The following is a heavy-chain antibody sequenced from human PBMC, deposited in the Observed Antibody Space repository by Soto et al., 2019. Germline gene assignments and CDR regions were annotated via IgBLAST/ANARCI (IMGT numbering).Heavy chain of an antibody. D-gene: IGHD5-12*01. CDR1: GGSISSSSYY. CDR3: ARHISGYDLNWFDP. Sequence: SETLSLTCTVSGGSISSSSYYWGWIRQPPGKGLEWIGSIYYSGSTYYNPSLKSRVTISVDTSKNQFSLKLSSVTAADTAVYYCARHISGYDLNWFDPWGQGTLVTVSS. CDR2: IYYSGST. J-gene: IGHJ5*02. V-gene: IGHV4-39*01.